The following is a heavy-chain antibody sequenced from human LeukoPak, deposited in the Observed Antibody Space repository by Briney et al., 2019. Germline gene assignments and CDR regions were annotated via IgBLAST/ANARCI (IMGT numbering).Heavy chain of an antibody. V-gene: IGHV3-30*18. CDR1: GFTFSSYG. D-gene: IGHD5-18*01. CDR3: AKDHTARVDTAMSD. Sequence: GGSLRLSCAASGFTFSSYGMHWVRQAPGKGLEWVAVISYNGSNKYYADSVKGRFTISRDNSKNTLYLQMNSLRAEDTAVYYCAKDHTARVDTAMSDWGQGTLVTVSP. CDR2: ISYNGSNK. J-gene: IGHJ4*02.